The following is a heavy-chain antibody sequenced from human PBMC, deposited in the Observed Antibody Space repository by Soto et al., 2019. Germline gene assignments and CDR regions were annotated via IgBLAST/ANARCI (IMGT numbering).Heavy chain of an antibody. CDR1: GYTFTRYY. Sequence: ASVKVSCKASGYTFTRYYINWVRQAPGQGLEWMGWVSAYNGNTHYEQKLQGRVTLTTDTSTSTAYMELRSLRSDDTAVYFCARGGQWNFLSDYWGQGTLVTVSA. J-gene: IGHJ4*02. V-gene: IGHV1-18*01. D-gene: IGHD1-7*01. CDR3: ARGGQWNFLSDY. CDR2: VSAYNGNT.